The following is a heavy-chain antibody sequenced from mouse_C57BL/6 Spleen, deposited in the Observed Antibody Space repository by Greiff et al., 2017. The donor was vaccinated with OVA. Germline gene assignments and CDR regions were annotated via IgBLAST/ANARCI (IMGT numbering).Heavy chain of an antibody. CDR2: IRNKANGYTT. V-gene: IGHV7-3*01. J-gene: IGHJ3*01. D-gene: IGHD1-1*01. CDR1: GFTFTDYY. Sequence: EVMLVESGGGLVQPGGSLSLSCAASGFTFTDYYMSWVRQPPGQALEWLGFIRNKANGYTTEYSASVKGRFTISRDNSQRILYLQMNALRSEDSATYYCARDGSSPAWFAYWGQGTLVTVSA. CDR3: ARDGSSPAWFAY.